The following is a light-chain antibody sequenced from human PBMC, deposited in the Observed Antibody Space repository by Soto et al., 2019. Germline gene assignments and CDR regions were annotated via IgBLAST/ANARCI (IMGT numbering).Light chain of an antibody. Sequence: DIQMTQSPSSLSASVGDRVTITCQASQDISKHLNWFQQKSGRAPKVLIYTASNLGTGVPSRFIGSGSGTDFTLTVNGLQPEDIATYYCQQYHYLLSFGGGTKVEI. J-gene: IGKJ4*01. V-gene: IGKV1-33*01. CDR3: QQYHYLLS. CDR1: QDISKH. CDR2: TAS.